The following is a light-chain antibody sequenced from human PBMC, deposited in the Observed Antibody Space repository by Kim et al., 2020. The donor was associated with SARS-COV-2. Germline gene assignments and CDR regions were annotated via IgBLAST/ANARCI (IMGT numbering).Light chain of an antibody. CDR3: SSLSTSNALV. CDR2: DVN. V-gene: IGLV2-14*03. CDR1: SSEIGSYNY. Sequence: GRSLATSCTGTSSEIGSYNYVSWHQQHPGKPPKVMIYDVNKRPSVISIPFSGSKSGSTASLTISERQAEDEADYYCSSLSTSNALVFGAGTQLTVL. J-gene: IGLJ3*02.